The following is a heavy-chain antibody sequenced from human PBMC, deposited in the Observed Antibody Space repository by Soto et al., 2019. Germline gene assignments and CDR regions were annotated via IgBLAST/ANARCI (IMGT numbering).Heavy chain of an antibody. D-gene: IGHD2-21*02. V-gene: IGHV4-4*07. CDR1: SGSISSYY. CDR3: AREVAYCGGDCYYPFDY. J-gene: IGHJ4*02. Sequence: SETLSLTCTVSSGSISSYYWSWIRQPAGKGLEWIGRIYTSGSTNYNPSLKSRVTMSVDTSKNQFSLKLSSVTAADTAVYYCAREVAYCGGDCYYPFDYWGQGTLVTVSS. CDR2: IYTSGST.